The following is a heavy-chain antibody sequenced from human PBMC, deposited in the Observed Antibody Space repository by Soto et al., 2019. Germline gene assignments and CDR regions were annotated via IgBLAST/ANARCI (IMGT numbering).Heavy chain of an antibody. Sequence: GGSLRLSCVASGFTFDHYGMHWVRLAPGKGLEWVAAISWNSDISDYVDSVKGRFTISRDNSKSSLFLEMNNLRPEDTALYYCVNAVVVNQRSRLNFFDSWGQGTLATVSS. CDR1: GFTFDHYG. J-gene: IGHJ4*02. V-gene: IGHV3-9*01. CDR3: VNAVVVNQRSRLNFFDS. CDR2: ISWNSDIS. D-gene: IGHD2-15*01.